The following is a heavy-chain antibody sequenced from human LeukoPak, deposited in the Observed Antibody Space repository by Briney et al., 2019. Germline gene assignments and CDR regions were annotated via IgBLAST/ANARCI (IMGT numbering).Heavy chain of an antibody. CDR2: INPNSGGT. CDR1: GYTFTGHY. D-gene: IGHD1-26*01. J-gene: IGHJ4*02. Sequence: ASVKVSCKASGYTFTGHYMHWVRQAPGQGLEWMGWINPNSGGTNYAQKFQGGVTMTRDTSISTAYMELSRLRSDDTAVYYCARYRTGASVNFDYWGQGTLVTVSS. V-gene: IGHV1-2*02. CDR3: ARYRTGASVNFDY.